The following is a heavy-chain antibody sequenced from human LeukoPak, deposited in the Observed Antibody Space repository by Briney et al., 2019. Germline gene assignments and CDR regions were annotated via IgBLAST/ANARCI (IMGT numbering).Heavy chain of an antibody. CDR1: GFTFSNYA. D-gene: IGHD1-1*01. CDR3: AKYQLLNDNYWRDAFDF. CDR2: IGRTGDI. J-gene: IGHJ3*01. V-gene: IGHV3-23*01. Sequence: GGSLRLSCAASGFTFSNYAMTWVRQAPGKGLEWVSVIGRTGDIFYADSVKGRFTISRDNSKNTLYLQMNSLRAEDTAVYYCAKYQLLNDNYWRDAFDFWGQGTMVTVSS.